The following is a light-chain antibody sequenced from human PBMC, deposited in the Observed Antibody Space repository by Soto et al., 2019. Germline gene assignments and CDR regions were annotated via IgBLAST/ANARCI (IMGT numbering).Light chain of an antibody. V-gene: IGKV1-6*01. Sequence: AIQMTQSPSSLSASVGDRVTITCRASQGIGNDLGWYQQKPGKAPKLLIYGTSSLEGGVPSRFSGSGSGTDFTLTISSLQPEDFATYYCLQDYNYPLTFGGGTKVEIK. CDR3: LQDYNYPLT. CDR1: QGIGND. J-gene: IGKJ4*01. CDR2: GTS.